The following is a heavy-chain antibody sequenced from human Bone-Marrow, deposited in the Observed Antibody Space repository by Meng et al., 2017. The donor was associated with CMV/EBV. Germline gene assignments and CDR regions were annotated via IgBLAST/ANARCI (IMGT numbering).Heavy chain of an antibody. D-gene: IGHD3-22*01. Sequence: QVQLQESGPGLVKPSQTLSLTCTGSGGSITDGNYYWSWIRRPAGKGLEWIGRIFITGTTTYNPSLKSRVTIPVDTSKNQFSLKLSSVTAADTAVYYCARVASGYPNGWFDPWGQGTLVTVSS. V-gene: IGHV4-61*02. CDR1: GGSITDGNYY. CDR2: IFITGTT. CDR3: ARVASGYPNGWFDP. J-gene: IGHJ5*02.